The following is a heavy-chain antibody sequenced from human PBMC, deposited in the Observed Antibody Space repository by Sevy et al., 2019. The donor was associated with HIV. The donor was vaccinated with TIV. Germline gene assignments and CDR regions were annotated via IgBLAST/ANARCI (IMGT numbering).Heavy chain of an antibody. J-gene: IGHJ4*02. D-gene: IGHD7-27*01. CDR2: INTSGST. V-gene: IGHV4-4*07. CDR1: GDSFSSYF. Sequence: SETLSLTCTVSGDSFSSYFWAWIRQPAGKGLEWIGRINTSGSTNYNPSLKSRVTMSVDTSKSQFSLKVTSLTAADTAIYFCARSNWVTATNGFSKSHYSDYWGQGSLVTVSS. CDR3: ARSNWVTATNGFSKSHYSDY.